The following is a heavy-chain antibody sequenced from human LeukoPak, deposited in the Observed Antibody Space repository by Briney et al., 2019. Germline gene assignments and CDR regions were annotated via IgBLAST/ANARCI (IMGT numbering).Heavy chain of an antibody. J-gene: IGHJ4*02. Sequence: ASVKVSCKVSGYTLTELSMHWVRQAPGKGLEWMGGFDPEDGETIYAQKFQGRVTMTEDTSTGTAYMELSSLRSEDTAVYYCATLSAPPHFYYDSSTYYFDYWGQGTLVTVSS. D-gene: IGHD3-22*01. CDR3: ATLSAPPHFYYDSSTYYFDY. V-gene: IGHV1-24*01. CDR1: GYTLTELS. CDR2: FDPEDGET.